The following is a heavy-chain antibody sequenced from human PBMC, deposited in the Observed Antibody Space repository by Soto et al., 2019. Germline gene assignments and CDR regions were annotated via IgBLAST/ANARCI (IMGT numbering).Heavy chain of an antibody. CDR2: VYYTGTT. CDR3: ARLGGYYQSLDT. CDR1: GGSIDSYY. J-gene: IGHJ5*02. Sequence: QVQLQESGPGLVKPSETLSLTCTVSGGSIDSYYWTWIRQPPGKGLEWIGYVYYTGTTTYSPSLKCRVTISVATSMNQISLKLSSETAADTAFYYCARLGGYYQSLDTWGQGTLVTVSS. D-gene: IGHD3-22*01. V-gene: IGHV4-59*08.